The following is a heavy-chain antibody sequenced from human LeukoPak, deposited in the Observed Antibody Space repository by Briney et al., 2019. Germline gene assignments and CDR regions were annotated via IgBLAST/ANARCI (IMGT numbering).Heavy chain of an antibody. V-gene: IGHV3-33*06. D-gene: IGHD4-11*01. Sequence: PGGSLRLSCAASGFTFSSYGMHWVRQAPGKGLEWVAVIWYDGSNKYYADSVKGRFTISRDNSKNTLYLQMNSLRVEDTAVYYCAKVRAVYSNEYYFDYWGQGTLVTVSS. CDR2: IWYDGSNK. J-gene: IGHJ4*02. CDR1: GFTFSSYG. CDR3: AKVRAVYSNEYYFDY.